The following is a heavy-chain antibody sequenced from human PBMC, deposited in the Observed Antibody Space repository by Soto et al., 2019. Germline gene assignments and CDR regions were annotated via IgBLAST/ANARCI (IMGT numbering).Heavy chain of an antibody. V-gene: IGHV1-18*01. CDR2: TSAYNGNT. CDR3: ASRGYCSGGSCYSGDDAFDI. Sequence: ASVKVSCKASGYTFTSYGISWVRQSPGQGLEWMGWTSAYNGNTNYAQKLQGRVTMTTDTSTSTAYMELRSLRSDDTAVYYCASRGYCSGGSCYSGDDAFDIWGQGTMVTVSS. D-gene: IGHD2-15*01. CDR1: GYTFTSYG. J-gene: IGHJ3*02.